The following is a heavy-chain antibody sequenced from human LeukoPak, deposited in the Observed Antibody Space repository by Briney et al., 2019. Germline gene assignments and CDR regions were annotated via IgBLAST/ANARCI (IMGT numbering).Heavy chain of an antibody. D-gene: IGHD3-22*01. V-gene: IGHV1-24*01. J-gene: IGHJ4*02. CDR3: ATDRPYYYDSSGYYYYFDY. CDR1: GYTLTELS. CDR2: FDPEDGET. Sequence: ASVKVSCKVSGYTLTELSMHWVRQAPGKGLEWMGGFDPEDGETIYAQKFQGRVTMTEDTSTDTAYMELSSLRSEDTAVYYCATDRPYYYDSSGYYYYFDYWGQGTLVTVSS.